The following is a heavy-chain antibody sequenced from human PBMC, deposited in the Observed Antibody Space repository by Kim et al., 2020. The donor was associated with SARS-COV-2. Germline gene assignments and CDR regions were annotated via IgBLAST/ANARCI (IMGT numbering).Heavy chain of an antibody. CDR2: IYYSGTT. V-gene: IGHV4-30-2*01. CDR3: ARVDGYDCDH. CDR1: GGSISSGGYS. J-gene: IGHJ4*02. D-gene: IGHD5-12*01. Sequence: SETLSLTCAVSGGSISSGGYSWSWIRQPPGKGLEWIAYIYYSGTTYYNPSLKSRVTVSVDRSKNQFSLNVTSVTAADTAVYYCARVDGYDCDHWGQGTL.